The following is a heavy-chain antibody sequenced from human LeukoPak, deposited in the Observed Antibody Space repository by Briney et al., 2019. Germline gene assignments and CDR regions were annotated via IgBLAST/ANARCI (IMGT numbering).Heavy chain of an antibody. V-gene: IGHV3-23*01. D-gene: IGHD3-3*01. Sequence: GGSLRLSCAASGSTFSSYAMSWVRQAPGKGLEWVSTISGNGGNTYYADSVKGRFTISRDNSKNTLYLQMNSLRAEDTAVYYCAKDPDDFWSGSNWFDPWGQGTLVTVSS. CDR2: ISGNGGNT. J-gene: IGHJ5*02. CDR1: GSTFSSYA. CDR3: AKDPDDFWSGSNWFDP.